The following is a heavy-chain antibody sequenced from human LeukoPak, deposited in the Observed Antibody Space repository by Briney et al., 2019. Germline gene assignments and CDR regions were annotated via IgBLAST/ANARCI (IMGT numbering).Heavy chain of an antibody. Sequence: SETLSLTCTVSGAYISRYYWSWIRQPPGKGLDWIGYISYSATTNYNPSLMSRVTITVDTSKNQFSLKLSSVTAADTAVYYCARDMRGDFYDTSGLNWFDPWGQRTLVTVSS. CDR3: ARDMRGDFYDTSGLNWFDP. V-gene: IGHV4-59*01. CDR1: GAYISRYY. J-gene: IGHJ5*02. CDR2: ISYSATT. D-gene: IGHD3-22*01.